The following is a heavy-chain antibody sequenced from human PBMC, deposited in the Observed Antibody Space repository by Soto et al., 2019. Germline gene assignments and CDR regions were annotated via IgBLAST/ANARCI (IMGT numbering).Heavy chain of an antibody. J-gene: IGHJ5*02. D-gene: IGHD2-2*01. Sequence: ASXKVSCKASGGTFSSYASSWVRQAPGQGLEWMGGIIPIFGTANYAQKFQGRVTITADESTSTAYMELSSLRSEDTAVYYCARGFAMMDRNWFAPWGQGTLVTVSS. CDR3: ARGFAMMDRNWFAP. CDR1: GGTFSSYA. V-gene: IGHV1-69*13. CDR2: IIPIFGTA.